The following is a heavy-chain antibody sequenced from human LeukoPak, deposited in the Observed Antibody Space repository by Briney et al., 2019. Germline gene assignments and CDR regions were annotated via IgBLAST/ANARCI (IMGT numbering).Heavy chain of an antibody. CDR2: IGNNGGGI. Sequence: PGGSLRLSCAAFGFTFSTYTMYWVRHPPGKRLEWVSIIGNNGGGIHYADSVKGRFTISRDNFKNALYLQMNSLRAEDTAIYYCAKGGPYSSSWGGKFDHWGQGTLVTVSS. V-gene: IGHV3-23*01. CDR3: AKGGPYSSSWGGKFDH. D-gene: IGHD6-13*01. CDR1: GFTFSTYT. J-gene: IGHJ4*02.